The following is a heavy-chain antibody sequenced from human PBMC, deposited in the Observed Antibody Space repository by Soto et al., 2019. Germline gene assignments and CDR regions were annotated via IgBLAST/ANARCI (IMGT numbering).Heavy chain of an antibody. J-gene: IGHJ5*02. Sequence: SETLSLTCTVSGGSISSGGYYWSWIRQHPGKGLEWIGYIYYSGSTYYNPSLKSRVTISVDTSKNQFSLKLSSVTAADTAVYYCARDGVTISRSEGWFDPWGQGTLVTVSA. D-gene: IGHD3-3*01. CDR2: IYYSGST. V-gene: IGHV4-31*03. CDR3: ARDGVTISRSEGWFDP. CDR1: GGSISSGGYY.